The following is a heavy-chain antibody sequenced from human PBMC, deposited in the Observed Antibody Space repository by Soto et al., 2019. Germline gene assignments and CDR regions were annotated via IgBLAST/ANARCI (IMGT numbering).Heavy chain of an antibody. V-gene: IGHV1-46*01. CDR1: GYTFTSYY. J-gene: IGHJ4*02. Sequence: QVQLVQSGAEVKKPGASVMLSCKASGYTFTSYYMHWVRQAPGQGLEWMGIINPDGGSTRYAKKSQGRVTMTRDTSTSTFYMELSSLRSEDTAVYYCAKAPRGGVIITTYSAHIDYWGQGTLVTVSS. CDR3: AKAPRGGVIITTYSAHIDY. CDR2: INPDGGST. D-gene: IGHD3-3*01.